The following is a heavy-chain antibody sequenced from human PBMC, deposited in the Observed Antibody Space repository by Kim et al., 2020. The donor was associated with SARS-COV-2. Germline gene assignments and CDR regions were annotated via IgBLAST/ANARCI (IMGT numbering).Heavy chain of an antibody. CDR3: AKSPYPLPNWLEP. V-gene: IGHV3-23*01. J-gene: IGHJ5*02. Sequence: YSAQSVKGRFTISRDNSMDMLYLQMNILGAEDAAVYYCAKSPYPLPNWLEPWGQGTLVTVSS. D-gene: IGHD2-2*01.